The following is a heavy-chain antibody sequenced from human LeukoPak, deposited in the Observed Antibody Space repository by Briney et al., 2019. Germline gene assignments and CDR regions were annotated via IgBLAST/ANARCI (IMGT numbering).Heavy chain of an antibody. CDR2: ISGDGGGT. J-gene: IGHJ6*02. D-gene: IGHD1-1*01. Sequence: GGSLRLSCVVSEFTFSSYDMSWVRQAPGKGLEWVSSISGDGGGTYYADSVKGRFTISRDNSKNTLYLQMNSLRAEDTAVYYCAKYRLERRGREHYYYGMDVWGQGTTVTVSS. V-gene: IGHV3-23*01. CDR3: AKYRLERRGREHYYYGMDV. CDR1: EFTFSSYD.